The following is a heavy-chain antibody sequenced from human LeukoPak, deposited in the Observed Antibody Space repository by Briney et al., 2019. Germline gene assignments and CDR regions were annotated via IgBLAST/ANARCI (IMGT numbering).Heavy chain of an antibody. CDR2: ISGSGGST. D-gene: IGHD3-10*01. CDR3: ARCRNYYGSGSYYDPSDY. J-gene: IGHJ4*02. Sequence: GGSLRLSCAASGFTFSNYAMTWVRQSPRKGLEWVSAISGSGGSTDYADSVKGRFTISRDNSKNTLYLQMNSLRAEDTAVNFCARCRNYYGSGSYYDPSDYWGQGTLVTVSS. CDR1: GFTFSNYA. V-gene: IGHV3-23*01.